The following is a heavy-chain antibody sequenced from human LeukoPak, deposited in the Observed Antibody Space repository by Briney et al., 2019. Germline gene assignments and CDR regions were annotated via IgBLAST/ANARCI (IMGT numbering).Heavy chain of an antibody. D-gene: IGHD3-10*01. Sequence: GGSLRLSCAASGFTFSSYWMSWVRQAPGKGLEWVANIKQDGSEKYYVDSVKGRFTISRDNAKNSLYLQMNSLRAEDTAVYYCARGRRRYYYGSGSYSEFDYWGQGTLVTVSS. CDR2: IKQDGSEK. J-gene: IGHJ4*02. CDR1: GFTFSSYW. CDR3: ARGRRRYYYGSGSYSEFDY. V-gene: IGHV3-7*03.